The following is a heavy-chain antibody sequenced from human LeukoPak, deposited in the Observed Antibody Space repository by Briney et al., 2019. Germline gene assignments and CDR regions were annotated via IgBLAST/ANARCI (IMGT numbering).Heavy chain of an antibody. Sequence: ASVKVSCKASGYAFTSYYMHWVRQAPGQGLEWMGIINPSGGSTRYAQRFQGRVTMTRDTSTTTVYMELSSLRSEDTAVYFCARGSRLRFLEWSRPHAFDIWGQGTMVTVSS. CDR1: GYAFTSYY. J-gene: IGHJ3*02. D-gene: IGHD3-3*01. V-gene: IGHV1-46*01. CDR3: ARGSRLRFLEWSRPHAFDI. CDR2: INPSGGST.